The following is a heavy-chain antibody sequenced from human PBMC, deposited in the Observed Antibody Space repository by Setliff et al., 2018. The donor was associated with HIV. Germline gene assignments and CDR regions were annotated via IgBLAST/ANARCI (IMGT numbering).Heavy chain of an antibody. V-gene: IGHV4-59*01. J-gene: IGHJ3*01. Sequence: TSETLSLTCTVSGGSISNYYWTWIRQPPGKGPEWIASIRYGDISHYNPSLQSRVTISVDTSTKKFSLYLSSVNETDTAVYYCARSGYTSGFYWVFGAFGVWGQGKMVTVS. CDR3: ARSGYTSGFYWVFGAFGV. CDR1: GGSISNYY. D-gene: IGHD3-22*01. CDR2: IRYGDIS.